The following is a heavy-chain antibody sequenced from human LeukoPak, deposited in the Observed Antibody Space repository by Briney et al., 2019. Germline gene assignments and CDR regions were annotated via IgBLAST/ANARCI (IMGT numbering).Heavy chain of an antibody. V-gene: IGHV4-59*01. D-gene: IGHD2-21*01. CDR1: CGSISSYY. CDR3: ARILAYCGGDCSFFDY. Sequence: SETLSLTCTVSCGSISSYYWSWIRQPPGKGLEWIGYIYYSGSTNYNPSLKSRVTISVDTSKNQFSLKLSSVTAADTAVYYCARILAYCGGDCSFFDYWGQGTLVTVSS. J-gene: IGHJ4*02. CDR2: IYYSGST.